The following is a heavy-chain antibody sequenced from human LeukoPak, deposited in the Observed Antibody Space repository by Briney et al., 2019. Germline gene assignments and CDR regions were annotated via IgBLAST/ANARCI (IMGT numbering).Heavy chain of an antibody. CDR3: ATRGYSYGTLDY. CDR2: ISSSGSTI. Sequence: PGGSLRLSCAASGFTFSSYEMNWVRQAPGKGLEWVSYISSSGSTIYYADSVKGRFTISRDNAKNSRYLQMNSLRAEDTAVYYCATRGYSYGTLDYWGQGTLVTVSS. V-gene: IGHV3-48*03. D-gene: IGHD5-18*01. J-gene: IGHJ4*02. CDR1: GFTFSSYE.